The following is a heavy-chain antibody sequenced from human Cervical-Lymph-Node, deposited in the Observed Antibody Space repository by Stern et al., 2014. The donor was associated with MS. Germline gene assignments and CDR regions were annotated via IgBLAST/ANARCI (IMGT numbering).Heavy chain of an antibody. D-gene: IGHD3-3*01. Sequence: VQLQESGPGLVKPSGTLSLTCVVSGDSISSSNWRSWGRQPPGKGLEWIGEIYRSGSTKYNPSLKRRVTISVDKSKNQFSLKMTSLTAADTAVYYCARWSGDFYYYGMDVWGQGTTVTVSS. CDR3: ARWSGDFYYYGMDV. J-gene: IGHJ6*02. CDR2: IYRSGST. CDR1: GDSISSSNW. V-gene: IGHV4-4*02.